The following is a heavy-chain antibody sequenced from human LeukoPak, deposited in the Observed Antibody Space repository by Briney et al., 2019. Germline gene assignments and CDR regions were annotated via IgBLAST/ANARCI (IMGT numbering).Heavy chain of an antibody. CDR3: ARVQRDGYNYRQVRYFDY. V-gene: IGHV4-34*01. Sequence: PSETLSLTCAVYGGSFSGYYWSWIRQPPGKGLEWIGEINHSGSTNYNPSLKSRVTISVDTSKNQFSLKLSSVTAADTAVYYCARVQRDGYNYRQVRYFDYWGQGTLVTVSS. D-gene: IGHD5-24*01. J-gene: IGHJ4*02. CDR2: INHSGST. CDR1: GGSFSGYY.